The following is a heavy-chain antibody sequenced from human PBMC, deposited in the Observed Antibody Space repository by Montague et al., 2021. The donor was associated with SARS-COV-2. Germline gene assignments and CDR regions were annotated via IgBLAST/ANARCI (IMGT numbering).Heavy chain of an antibody. CDR1: GGSFSDYH. V-gene: IGHV4-34*01. CDR3: ARGLTDISMIVVVLLGASHYFDS. CDR2: INHSGNT. J-gene: IGHJ4*02. Sequence: SETLSLTCAVYGGSFSDYHWSWIRQPPGQGLEWSGEINHSGNTNXNPSLKSRVTISRDTSKSQFSMKLSSVTAADTAAYYCARGLTDISMIVVVLLGASHYFDSWGQGTLVTVSS. D-gene: IGHD3-22*01.